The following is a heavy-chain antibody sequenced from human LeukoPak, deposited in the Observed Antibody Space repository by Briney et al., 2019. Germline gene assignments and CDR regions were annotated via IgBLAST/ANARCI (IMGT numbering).Heavy chain of an antibody. CDR3: ATPTTGTEGGLDY. D-gene: IGHD1-1*01. V-gene: IGHV5-51*01. CDR1: GYNFTNYW. J-gene: IGHJ4*02. Sequence: GESLKISCKGSGYNFTNYWIGWVRQMPGKGLEWMGIIYPGDSDVRYSPSFQGQVTISADKSINTAYLQRSSLKASDTAMYYCATPTTGTEGGLDYWGQGTLVAVSS. CDR2: IYPGDSDV.